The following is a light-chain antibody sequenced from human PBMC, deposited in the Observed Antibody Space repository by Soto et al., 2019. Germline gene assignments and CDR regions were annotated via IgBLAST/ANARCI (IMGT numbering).Light chain of an antibody. CDR1: QRVSSN. J-gene: IGKJ1*01. CDR3: QQCGSSPET. Sequence: EIVMTQSPATLSVSPGERATLCCRASQRVSSNLAWYQQKPGQAPRLLIYGESTRATGIPARFSGSGSGTEFTLTISRLEPEDFAVYYCQQCGSSPETFGQGTKVDIK. V-gene: IGKV3-15*01. CDR2: GES.